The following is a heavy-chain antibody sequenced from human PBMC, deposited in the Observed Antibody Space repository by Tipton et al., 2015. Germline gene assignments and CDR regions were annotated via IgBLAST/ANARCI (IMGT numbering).Heavy chain of an antibody. J-gene: IGHJ6*02. CDR2: ISYDGSNK. CDR3: AKGLSSLPRSFYYNAMDV. Sequence: SLRLSCAASGFTFSSHAMHWVRQAPGKGLEWVALISYDGSNKYYADSVKGRFTISRDNSKNTLYLQMNSLRAEDTAVYYCAKGLSSLPRSFYYNAMDVWGHGTTVTVSS. V-gene: IGHV3-30*18. CDR1: GFTFSSHA. D-gene: IGHD3-10*01.